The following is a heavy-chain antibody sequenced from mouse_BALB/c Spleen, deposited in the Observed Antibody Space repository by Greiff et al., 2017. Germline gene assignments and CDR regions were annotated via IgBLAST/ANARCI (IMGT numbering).Heavy chain of an antibody. D-gene: IGHD1-1*01. J-gene: IGHJ4*01. CDR3: ARGHYYGSSYDAMDY. CDR1: GDSITSGY. V-gene: IGHV3-8*02. CDR2: ISYSGST. Sequence: EVQLVESGPSLVKPSQTLSLTCSVTGDSITSGYWNWIRKFPGNKLEYMGYISYSGSTYYNPSLKSRISITRDTSKNQYYLQLNSVTTEDTATYYCARGHYYGSSYDAMDYWGQGTSVTVSS.